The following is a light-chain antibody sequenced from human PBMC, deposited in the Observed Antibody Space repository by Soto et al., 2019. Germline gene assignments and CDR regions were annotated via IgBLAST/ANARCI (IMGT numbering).Light chain of an antibody. CDR3: QQYGSSPSYT. CDR1: QSVRSSY. J-gene: IGKJ2*01. CDR2: GAS. V-gene: IGKV3-20*01. Sequence: EIVLTQSPGTLSLSPGERATLSCRASQSVRSSYLAWYQQKPGQAPRLLIYGASSRATGIPDRFSGSGSGTDFPLTISRLEPEDFAVYYCQQYGSSPSYTFGQGTKLEIK.